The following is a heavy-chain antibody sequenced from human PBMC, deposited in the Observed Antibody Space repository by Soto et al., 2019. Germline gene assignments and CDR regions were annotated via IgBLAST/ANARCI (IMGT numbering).Heavy chain of an antibody. CDR2: IIPVLGVP. V-gene: IGHV1-69*02. Sequence: QVQLVQSGAEVKKPGSSVQVSCKASGGTFISYTITWVRQAPGQGLEWMGRIIPVLGVPTYAQKFQGRVTITADKSTSTVYMELFSLRSEDTAVYYCATDNFDTAGHPVDWYFDLWGRGTLVTVSS. J-gene: IGHJ2*01. CDR1: GGTFISYT. D-gene: IGHD2-8*02. CDR3: ATDNFDTAGHPVDWYFDL.